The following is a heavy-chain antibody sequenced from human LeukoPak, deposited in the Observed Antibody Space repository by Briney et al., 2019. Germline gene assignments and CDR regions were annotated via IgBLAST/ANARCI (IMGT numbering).Heavy chain of an antibody. V-gene: IGHV4-59*08. CDR3: ARLGHYYDTKGGAFDI. Sequence: SETLSLTCTVSGGSISSYYWSWIRQPPGKGLEWIGYIYYSGSTNYIPSLKSRVTISVDTSKNQFSLKLSSVTAADTAVYYCARLGHYYDTKGGAFDIWGQGTMVTVSS. J-gene: IGHJ3*02. CDR2: IYYSGST. D-gene: IGHD3-22*01. CDR1: GGSISSYY.